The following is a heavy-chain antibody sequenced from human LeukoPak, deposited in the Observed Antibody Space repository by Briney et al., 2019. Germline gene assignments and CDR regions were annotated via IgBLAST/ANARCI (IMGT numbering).Heavy chain of an antibody. Sequence: APVKISCKASGYTFTTYDINWVRQAAGQGPVWMGWQVPQSGNTVYAQEFQGRVTMTRDTSISTFYMELSSLTSDDTAVYFCARGNGPYFDYWGQGTPVTVSP. V-gene: IGHV1-8*01. CDR2: QVPQSGNT. CDR3: ARGNGPYFDY. J-gene: IGHJ4*02. CDR1: GYTFTTYD.